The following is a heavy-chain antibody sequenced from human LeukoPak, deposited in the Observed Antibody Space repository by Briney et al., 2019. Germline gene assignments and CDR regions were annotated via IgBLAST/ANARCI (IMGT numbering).Heavy chain of an antibody. V-gene: IGHV3-9*01. Sequence: GGSLRLSCAASGFTFDDYAMHWVRQAPGKGLEWVSGISWNSGSIGYADSVKGRFTISRDNAKNSLYLQMNSLRAEDTAVYYCASSGYDSWGQGTLVTVSS. D-gene: IGHD5-12*01. J-gene: IGHJ5*01. CDR2: ISWNSGSI. CDR1: GFTFDDYA. CDR3: ASSGYDS.